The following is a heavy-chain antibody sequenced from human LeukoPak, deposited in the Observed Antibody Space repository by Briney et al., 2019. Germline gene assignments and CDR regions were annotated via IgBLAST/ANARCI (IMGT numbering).Heavy chain of an antibody. Sequence: GGSLRLSCTVSGFNFNAAWMSWVRQAPGKGLEWVSSISSSSSYIYYADSVKGRFTISRDNSKNTLYLQMNSLRAEDTAVYYCAKGFDYGGNSGLVYWGQGTLVTVSS. CDR3: AKGFDYGGNSGLVY. CDR1: GFNFNAAW. V-gene: IGHV3-21*04. J-gene: IGHJ4*02. D-gene: IGHD4-23*01. CDR2: ISSSSSYI.